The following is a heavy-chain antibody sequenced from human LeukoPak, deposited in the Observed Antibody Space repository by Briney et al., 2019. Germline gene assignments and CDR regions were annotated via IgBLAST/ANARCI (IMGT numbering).Heavy chain of an antibody. D-gene: IGHD3-9*01. CDR2: INHSGST. V-gene: IGHV4-34*01. CDR3: ARLTGYYQTRFDY. Sequence: PSETLSLTCAVYGGSFSGYYWNWIRQPPGKGLEWIGEINHSGSTNYNPSLKSRVTISVDTSKNQFSLKLSSVTAADTAVYYCARLTGYYQTRFDYWGQGTLVTVSS. CDR1: GGSFSGYY. J-gene: IGHJ4*02.